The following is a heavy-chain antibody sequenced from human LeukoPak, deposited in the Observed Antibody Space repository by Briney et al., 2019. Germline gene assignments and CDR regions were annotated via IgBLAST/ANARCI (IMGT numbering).Heavy chain of an antibody. V-gene: IGHV3-33*01. CDR1: GVTFSSYG. J-gene: IGHJ3*02. CDR2: IWYDGSNK. CDR3: AREGVTRSGAFDI. D-gene: IGHD2-2*01. Sequence: GGSLRLSCAASGVTFSSYGMHWVRQAPGKGLEWVAVIWYDGSNKYYADSVKGRFTISRDNSKNTLYLQMNSLRAEDTAVYYCAREGVTRSGAFDIWGQGTMVTVSS.